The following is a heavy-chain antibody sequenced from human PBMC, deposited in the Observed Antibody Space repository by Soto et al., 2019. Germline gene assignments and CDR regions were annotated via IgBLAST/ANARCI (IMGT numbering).Heavy chain of an antibody. CDR3: ARGGGMATMKEVYYYGMDV. CDR2: IIPILGIA. J-gene: IGHJ6*02. V-gene: IGHV1-69*02. D-gene: IGHD5-12*01. Sequence: QVQLVQSGAEVKKPGSSVKVSCKASGGTFSSYTISWVRQAPGQGLEWMGRIIPILGIANYAQKFKGRVTISADKSTSTAYMELSSLRSEDTAVYYCARGGGMATMKEVYYYGMDVWGQGPKVTVSS. CDR1: GGTFSSYT.